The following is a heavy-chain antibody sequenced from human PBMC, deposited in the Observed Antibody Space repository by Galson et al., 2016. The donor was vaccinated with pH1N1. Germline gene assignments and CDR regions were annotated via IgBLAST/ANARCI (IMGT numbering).Heavy chain of an antibody. V-gene: IGHV3-23*01. J-gene: IGHJ6*02. D-gene: IGHD6-13*01. CDR1: GFTFSSFD. CDR3: AKTTTHDLWYYFGMDV. CDR2: ISSTGGET. Sequence: SLRLSCAASGFTFSSFDMNWVRQGPGKGLEWVSSISSTGGETYYADSVKGRFTISRDNSKNTVYLQVNSLRAEDTAVYFCAKTTTHDLWYYFGMDVWGHGTAVTVSS.